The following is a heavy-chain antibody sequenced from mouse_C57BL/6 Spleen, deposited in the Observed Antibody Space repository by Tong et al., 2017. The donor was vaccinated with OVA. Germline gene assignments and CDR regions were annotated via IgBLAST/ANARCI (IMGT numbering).Heavy chain of an antibody. J-gene: IGHJ2*01. D-gene: IGHD1-1*01. CDR2: IYPGDGDT. CDR3: ARDHYYGSSYNY. V-gene: IGHV1-82*01. CDR1: GYAFSSSW. Sequence: VQLQESGPELVKPGASVKISCKASGYAFSSSWMNWVKQRPGKGLEWIGRIYPGDGDTNYNEKFKGKATFTADTSSNTAYMQLSSLTTEDSAIYYCARDHYYGSSYNYWGQGTTLTVSS.